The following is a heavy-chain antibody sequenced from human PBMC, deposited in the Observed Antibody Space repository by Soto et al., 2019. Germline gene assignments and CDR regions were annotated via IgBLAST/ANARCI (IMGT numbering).Heavy chain of an antibody. V-gene: IGHV3-30*18. J-gene: IGHJ6*02. CDR1: GFTFSSYG. D-gene: IGHD4-17*01. CDR2: ISYVGSNK. CDR3: AKILQLGDYAYYYYGMDV. Sequence: QVQLVESGGGVVQPGRSLRLSCAASGFTFSSYGMHWVRQAPGKGLEWVAVISYVGSNKYYADSVKGRFTISRDNSKNTLYLQMNSLRAEDTAVYYCAKILQLGDYAYYYYGMDVWGQGTTVTVSS.